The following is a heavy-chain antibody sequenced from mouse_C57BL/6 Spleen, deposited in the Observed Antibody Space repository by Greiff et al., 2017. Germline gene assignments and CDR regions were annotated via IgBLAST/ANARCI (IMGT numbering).Heavy chain of an antibody. CDR3: ARESSGYPLDY. D-gene: IGHD3-2*02. V-gene: IGHV3-6*01. CDR2: ISYDGSN. J-gene: IGHJ2*01. Sequence: ESGPGLVKPSQSLSLTCSVTGYSITSGYYWNWIRQFPGNKLEWMGYISYDGSNNYNPSLKNRISITRDTSKNQFFLKLNSVTTEDTATYYCARESSGYPLDYWGQGTTLTVSS. CDR1: GYSITSGYY.